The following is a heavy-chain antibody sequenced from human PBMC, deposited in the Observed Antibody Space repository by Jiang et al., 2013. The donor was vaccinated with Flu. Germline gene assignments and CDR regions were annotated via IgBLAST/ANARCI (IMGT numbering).Heavy chain of an antibody. Sequence: SGISWNSGSIGYADSVKGRFTISRDNAKNSLYLQMNSLRAEDTALYYCAKDAFPRGAFDYWGQGTLVTVSS. V-gene: IGHV3-9*01. CDR2: ISWNSGSI. D-gene: IGHD3-10*01. CDR3: AKDAFPRGAFDY. J-gene: IGHJ4*02.